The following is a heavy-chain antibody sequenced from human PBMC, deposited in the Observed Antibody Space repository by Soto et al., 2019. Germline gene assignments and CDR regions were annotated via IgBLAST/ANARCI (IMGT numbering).Heavy chain of an antibody. D-gene: IGHD6-13*01. CDR1: GFNFGDYA. Sequence: EVQLVESGGGLVQPGRSLRLSCTASGFNFGDYATHWVRQAPGKGLEWVGLIRAKAHGGTIDYAASVRGRFTISRDDSKSIAYLQMNSLKTEDTALYHCTRAYSSSPLDYWGQGTRVTVSS. CDR3: TRAYSSSPLDY. CDR2: IRAKAHGGTI. J-gene: IGHJ4*02. V-gene: IGHV3-49*04.